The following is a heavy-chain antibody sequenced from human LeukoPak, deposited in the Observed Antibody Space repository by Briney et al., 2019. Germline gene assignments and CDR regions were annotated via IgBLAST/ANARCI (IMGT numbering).Heavy chain of an antibody. CDR2: INPNSGGT. D-gene: IGHD2-2*01. Sequence: ASVKVSCKASGYTFTGYYMHWVRQAPGQGLEWMGWINPNSGGTNYAQKFQGWVTMTRDTSISTAYMELSGLRSDDTAVYYCARCGYCSSTSCSRGAFDIWGQGTMVTVSS. CDR1: GYTFTGYY. J-gene: IGHJ3*02. V-gene: IGHV1-2*04. CDR3: ARCGYCSSTSCSRGAFDI.